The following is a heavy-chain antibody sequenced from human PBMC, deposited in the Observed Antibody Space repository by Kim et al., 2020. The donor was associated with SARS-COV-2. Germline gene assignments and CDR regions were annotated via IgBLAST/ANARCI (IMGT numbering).Heavy chain of an antibody. D-gene: IGHD6-6*01. V-gene: IGHV3-53*01. Sequence: ADSVRGRFTISRYNSQNTLYLQMNSLRAESMAVYYCARSQLAESQYYFDYWGQGTLVTVSS. J-gene: IGHJ4*02. CDR3: ARSQLAESQYYFDY.